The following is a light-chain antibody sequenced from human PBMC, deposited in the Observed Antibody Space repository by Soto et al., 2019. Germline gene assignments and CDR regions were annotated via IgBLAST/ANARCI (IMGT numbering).Light chain of an antibody. Sequence: EIVMTQSPATLSVSPGERVTLSCRASQSVSITVAWYQQKPGQAPRLLIYGASTRATAIPARFTGSGSGTDFTLTKRSLQSEDSAIYYGQQYNNWPPWTFGQGTKVDIK. J-gene: IGKJ1*01. V-gene: IGKV3-15*01. CDR1: QSVSIT. CDR2: GAS. CDR3: QQYNNWPPWT.